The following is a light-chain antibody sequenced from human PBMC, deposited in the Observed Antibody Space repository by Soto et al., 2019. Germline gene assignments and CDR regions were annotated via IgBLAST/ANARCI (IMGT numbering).Light chain of an antibody. CDR2: DAS. Sequence: EIVLTQSPATLSLSPGERATLSCRASQSVSGYLAWYQQKHGQAPRLLMYDASNRATGIPARFSGSGSGTDFTLTISSLEPEDFAVYYCKQRSNWPYTFGGGTKVEIK. V-gene: IGKV3-11*01. CDR1: QSVSGY. CDR3: KQRSNWPYT. J-gene: IGKJ4*01.